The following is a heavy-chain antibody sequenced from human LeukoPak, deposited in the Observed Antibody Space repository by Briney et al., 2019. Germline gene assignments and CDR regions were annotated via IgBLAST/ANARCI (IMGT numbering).Heavy chain of an antibody. CDR2: ISPNSGGT. D-gene: IGHD3-16*02. V-gene: IGHV1-2*02. J-gene: IGHJ4*02. Sequence: VASVKVSCKASGYTLTGYYMHWVRQAPGQGLEWMGWISPNSGGTNYAQKFQGRVTMTRDTSISTAYMELSRLRSDDTAVYYCARNLGLRLGELSEIDYWGQGTLVTVSS. CDR1: GYTLTGYY. CDR3: ARNLGLRLGELSEIDY.